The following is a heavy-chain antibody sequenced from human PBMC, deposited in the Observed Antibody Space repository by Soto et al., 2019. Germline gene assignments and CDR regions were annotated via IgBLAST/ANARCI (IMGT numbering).Heavy chain of an antibody. D-gene: IGHD3-22*01. CDR1: GYTFTSYA. Sequence: ASVKVSCKASGYTFTSYAMHWVRQAPGQRLEWMGWINAGNGNTKYSQKFQGRVTITRDTSASTAYMELSSLRSEDTAVYYCARSPRAMIVVVITPHDAFDIWGQGTMVTVSS. CDR3: ARSPRAMIVVVITPHDAFDI. CDR2: INAGNGNT. V-gene: IGHV1-3*01. J-gene: IGHJ3*02.